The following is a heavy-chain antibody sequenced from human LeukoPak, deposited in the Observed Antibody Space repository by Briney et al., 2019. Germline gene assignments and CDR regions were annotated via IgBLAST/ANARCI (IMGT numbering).Heavy chain of an antibody. D-gene: IGHD4-17*01. CDR2: ISYDGSNK. J-gene: IGHJ4*02. V-gene: IGHV3-30-3*01. Sequence: PGRSLRLSCAASGFTFSSYAMHWVRQAPGKGLEWVAVISYDGSNKYYADSAKGRFTISRDNSKNTLYLQMNSLRAEDTAVYYCARQNAYGALDYWGQGTLVTVSS. CDR1: GFTFSSYA. CDR3: ARQNAYGALDY.